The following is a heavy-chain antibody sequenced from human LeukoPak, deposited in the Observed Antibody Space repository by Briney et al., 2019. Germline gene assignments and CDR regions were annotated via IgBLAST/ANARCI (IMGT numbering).Heavy chain of an antibody. Sequence: GGSLRLSCAASGFTFSSYSMNWVRQAPGKGLEWVSSISSSSSYIYYADSVKGRFTISRDNAKNSLYLQMNSLRAEDTAVYYCARHRPWRAMYYFDYWGQGSLVTVSS. CDR1: GFTFSSYS. V-gene: IGHV3-21*01. J-gene: IGHJ4*02. D-gene: IGHD2-8*01. CDR2: ISSSSSYI. CDR3: ARHRPWRAMYYFDY.